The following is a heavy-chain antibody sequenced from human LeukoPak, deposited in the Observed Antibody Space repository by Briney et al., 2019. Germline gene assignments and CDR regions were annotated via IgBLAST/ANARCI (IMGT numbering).Heavy chain of an antibody. CDR1: GVSMTSSY. V-gene: IGHV4-59*01. Sequence: PSETLSLTCSVSGVSMTSSYWSWIRQPPGKGLEWIGYIYYTGVINYHPSLTGRVTISLDTSKSQFALTLTSMTAADTAVYYCVRGERCGGDCSSLQQWGQGTLVSVSS. J-gene: IGHJ1*01. CDR2: IYYTGVI. CDR3: VRGERCGGDCSSLQQ. D-gene: IGHD2-21*02.